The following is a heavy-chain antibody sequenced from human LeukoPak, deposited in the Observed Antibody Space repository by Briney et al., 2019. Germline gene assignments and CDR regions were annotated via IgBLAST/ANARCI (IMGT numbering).Heavy chain of an antibody. CDR2: ISGRGGST. D-gene: IGHD2-21*02. V-gene: IGHV3-23*01. CDR1: GFTFSNYA. J-gene: IGHJ4*02. Sequence: PGRSLRLSCAASGFTFSNYAMIWVRQAPGKGLEWVSSISGRGGSTYYAGSVKGRFTISRDNSKNTLSLQMDSLRSEDTAVYYCAKDFGVVVTAIPNYWGQGALDTVSS. CDR3: AKDFGVVVTAIPNY.